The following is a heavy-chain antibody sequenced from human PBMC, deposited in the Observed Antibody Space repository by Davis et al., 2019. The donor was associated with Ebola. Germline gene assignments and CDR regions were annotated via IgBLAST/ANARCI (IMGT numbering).Heavy chain of an antibody. J-gene: IGHJ4*02. CDR1: GFTFHQYA. Sequence: PGGSLRLSCAASGFTFHQYAMHWVRQRPGKGLEWVSLISGDGDHTYYADSVKGRFTISRDNDKNTLYLQMNSLRAEDTGIYYCTRVTGYDKPIEYWGQGTLVTVSS. CDR3: TRVTGYDKPIEY. D-gene: IGHD5-12*01. CDR2: ISGDGDHT. V-gene: IGHV3-43*02.